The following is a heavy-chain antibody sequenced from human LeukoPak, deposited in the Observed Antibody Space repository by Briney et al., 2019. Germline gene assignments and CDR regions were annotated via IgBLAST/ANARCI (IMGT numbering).Heavy chain of an antibody. D-gene: IGHD2-2*01. CDR1: GYTFTSYD. CDR3: ARGSKTTRTRDIVVVPAEDY. V-gene: IGHV1-8*01. Sequence: ASVKVSCKASGYTFTSYDINWVRQATGQGLEWMGWMNPNSGNTGYAQKFQGRVTMTRNTSISTAYMELSGLRSEDTAVYYCARGSKTTRTRDIVVVPAEDYWGQGTLVTVSS. CDR2: MNPNSGNT. J-gene: IGHJ4*02.